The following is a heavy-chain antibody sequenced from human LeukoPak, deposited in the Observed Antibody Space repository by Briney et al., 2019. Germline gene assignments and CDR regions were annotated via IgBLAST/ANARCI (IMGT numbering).Heavy chain of an antibody. D-gene: IGHD3-22*01. Sequence: GRSLRLSCAASGFTVSSNYMSWVRQAPGKGLEWVSVIYSGGSTYYADSVKGRFTISRDNSKNTLYLQMNSLRAEDTAVYYCARMVYYYDSSGYYSWFDPWGQGTLVTVSS. J-gene: IGHJ5*02. CDR2: IYSGGST. CDR1: GFTVSSNY. V-gene: IGHV3-66*02. CDR3: ARMVYYYDSSGYYSWFDP.